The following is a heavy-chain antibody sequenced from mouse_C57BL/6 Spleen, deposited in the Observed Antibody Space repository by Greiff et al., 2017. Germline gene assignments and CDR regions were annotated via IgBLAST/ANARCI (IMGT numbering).Heavy chain of an antibody. V-gene: IGHV1-55*01. J-gene: IGHJ4*01. Sequence: QVQLQQSGAELVKPGASVKMSCKASGYTFTSYWITWVKQRPGQGLEWIGDIYPGSGSTNYNEKFKSKATLTVDTSSSTAYMQLSSLTSEDSAVYYCARYEYYGSSYLYYYAMDYWGQGTSVTVSS. CDR3: ARYEYYGSSYLYYYAMDY. CDR1: GYTFTSYW. D-gene: IGHD1-1*01. CDR2: IYPGSGST.